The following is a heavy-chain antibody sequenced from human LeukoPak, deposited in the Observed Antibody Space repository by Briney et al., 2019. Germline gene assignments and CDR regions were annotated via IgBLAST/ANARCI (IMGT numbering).Heavy chain of an antibody. CDR1: GYTFTSYD. Sequence: GASVKVSCKASGYTFTSYDINWVRQATGQGLEWMGWMNPNSGNTGYAQKFQGRVTITRNTSISTAYMELSSLRSEDAAVYYCARYSGYEQSVDYWGQGTLVTVSS. J-gene: IGHJ4*02. CDR3: ARYSGYEQSVDY. CDR2: MNPNSGNT. D-gene: IGHD5-12*01. V-gene: IGHV1-8*03.